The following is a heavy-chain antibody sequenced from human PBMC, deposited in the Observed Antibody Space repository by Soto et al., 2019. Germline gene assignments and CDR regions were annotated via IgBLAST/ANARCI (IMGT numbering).Heavy chain of an antibody. Sequence: SVKVSCKASGGTFSSYAINWVRQAPGQGLEWTGGIIPIFGTANYAQKFQGRVTITADESTSTAYMELSSLRSEDTAVYYCARDLGYYDSSGLGWFDPWGQGTLVTVSS. V-gene: IGHV1-69*13. CDR3: ARDLGYYDSSGLGWFDP. CDR2: IIPIFGTA. D-gene: IGHD3-22*01. CDR1: GGTFSSYA. J-gene: IGHJ5*02.